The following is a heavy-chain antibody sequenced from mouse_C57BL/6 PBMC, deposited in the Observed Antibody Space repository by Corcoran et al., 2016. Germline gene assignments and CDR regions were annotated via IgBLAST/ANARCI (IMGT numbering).Heavy chain of an antibody. D-gene: IGHD1-1*01. CDR3: ARQDYGSTSFAY. CDR1: GYTFTTYG. J-gene: IGHJ3*01. CDR2: INTYSGVP. V-gene: IGHV9-3*01. Sequence: QIQLVQSGPELKKPGETVKTSCKASGYTFTTYGMSWVKQAPGKGLKWMGWINTYSGVPTYADDFKGRIAFSLETSASTAYLQINNLKNEDTATYFCARQDYGSTSFAYWGQGTLVTVSA.